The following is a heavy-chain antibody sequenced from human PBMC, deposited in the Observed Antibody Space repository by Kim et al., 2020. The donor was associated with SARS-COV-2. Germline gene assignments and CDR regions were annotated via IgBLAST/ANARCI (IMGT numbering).Heavy chain of an antibody. D-gene: IGHD3-10*02. V-gene: IGHV3-23*01. CDR2: ISGSGGST. CDR1: GFTFSSYA. CDR3: AKDMFGELSVGMDV. J-gene: IGHJ6*02. Sequence: GGSLRLSCAASGFTFSSYAMSWVRQAPGKGLEWVSAISGSGGSTYYADSVKGRFTISRDNSKNTLYLQMNSLRAEDTAVYYCAKDMFGELSVGMDVWGQGTTVTVSS.